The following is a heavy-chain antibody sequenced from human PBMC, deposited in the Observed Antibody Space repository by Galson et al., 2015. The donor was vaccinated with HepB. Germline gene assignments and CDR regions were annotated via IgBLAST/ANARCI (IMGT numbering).Heavy chain of an antibody. J-gene: IGHJ4*02. CDR2: IRSKPNNYAT. CDR1: GVTFSESA. D-gene: IGHD1-7*01. Sequence: FLRLSCGAAGVTFSESAQHWFGPAAGLGRGWVGRIRSKPNNYATAYAASVKGRFTISRDDSKNTTYLQMNSLKTEDTAVYYCTRHAAGTNDYWGQGTLVTVSS. V-gene: IGHV3-73*01. CDR3: TRHAAGTNDY.